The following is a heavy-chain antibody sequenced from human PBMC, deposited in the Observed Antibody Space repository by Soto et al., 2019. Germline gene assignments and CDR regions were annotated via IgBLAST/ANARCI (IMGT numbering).Heavy chain of an antibody. CDR3: ARDFEGTHDY. Sequence: EVQLLESGGGLGQPGGSLRLSCAASRMTFSNYAMSWVRQPPGKGLEWVSAISGNGDTTYYADSVKGWFTISRDNSKNTLYLQMNSLRAEDTAVYYCARDFEGTHDYWGQGTLVTVSS. CDR2: ISGNGDTT. J-gene: IGHJ4*02. V-gene: IGHV3-23*01. CDR1: RMTFSNYA.